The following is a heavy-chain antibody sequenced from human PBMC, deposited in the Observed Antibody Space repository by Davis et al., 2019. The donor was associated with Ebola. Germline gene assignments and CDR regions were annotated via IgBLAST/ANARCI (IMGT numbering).Heavy chain of an antibody. CDR2: IRGSGGNT. D-gene: IGHD1-26*01. CDR3: AKSSVGATSVVPAFDI. Sequence: PGGSLRLSCAASGFTFSSYAMSWVRQAPGKGLEWVSVIRGSGGNTYYAGSVKGRFTISRDNSKNTLYLQMNSLRAEDTAVYYCAKSSVGATSVVPAFDIWGQGTMVTVSS. CDR1: GFTFSSYA. V-gene: IGHV3-23*01. J-gene: IGHJ3*02.